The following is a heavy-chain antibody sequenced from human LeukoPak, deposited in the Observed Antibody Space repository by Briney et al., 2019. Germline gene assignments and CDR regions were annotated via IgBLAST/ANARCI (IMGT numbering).Heavy chain of an antibody. Sequence: PGGSLRLSCAASGFTFSSYGMHWVRQAPGKGLEWVAFIRYDGSNKYYADSVKGRFTISRDNSKNTLYLQMNSLRAEDTAVYYCAKDSSGSSSRSLNWFDPWGQGTLVTVSS. CDR2: IRYDGSNK. CDR3: AKDSSGSSSRSLNWFDP. CDR1: GFTFSSYG. V-gene: IGHV3-30*02. D-gene: IGHD6-13*01. J-gene: IGHJ5*02.